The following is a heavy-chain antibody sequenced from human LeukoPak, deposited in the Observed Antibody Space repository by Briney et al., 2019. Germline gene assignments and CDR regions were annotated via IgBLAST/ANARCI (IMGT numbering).Heavy chain of an antibody. D-gene: IGHD3-9*01. J-gene: IGHJ1*01. CDR2: INHSGST. CDR1: GGSFSGYY. CDR3: ARGGKTDKLRYFDWLSAEYFQH. V-gene: IGHV4-34*01. Sequence: SETLSLTCAVYGGSFSGYYWSWIRQPPGKGLEWIGEINHSGSTNYNPSLKSRVTISVDTSKNQFSLKLSSVTAADTAVYYCARGGKTDKLRYFDWLSAEYFQHWGQGTLVTVSS.